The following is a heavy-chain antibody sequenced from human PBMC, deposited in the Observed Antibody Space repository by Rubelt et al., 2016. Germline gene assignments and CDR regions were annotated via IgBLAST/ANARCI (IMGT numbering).Heavy chain of an antibody. CDR2: INNDGSSI. V-gene: IGHV3-74*01. D-gene: IGHD5-12*01. CDR3: AKVTGVIVTATIDY. CDR1: GFTFRNYW. J-gene: IGHJ4*02. Sequence: VESGGGLVQPGGSLRLSCAASGFTFRNYWMHWVRQVPGKGLVWVSRINNDGSSISYVDSVKGRFTISRDNSKNTLYLQMNSLRAEDTAVYYCAKVTGVIVTATIDYWGQGNLVTVSS.